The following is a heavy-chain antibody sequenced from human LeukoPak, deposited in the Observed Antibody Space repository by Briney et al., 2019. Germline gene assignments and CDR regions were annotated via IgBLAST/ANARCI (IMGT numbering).Heavy chain of an antibody. Sequence: SETLSLTCTVSGGSISSGSYYWSWIRQPAGKGLEWIGRIYTSGSTNYNPSLKSRVTISVDTSKNQFSLKLSSVTAADTAVYYCARDGDYLDYWGQGTLVTVSS. CDR3: ARDGDYLDY. D-gene: IGHD4-17*01. V-gene: IGHV4-61*02. CDR1: GGSISSGSYY. CDR2: IYTSGST. J-gene: IGHJ4*02.